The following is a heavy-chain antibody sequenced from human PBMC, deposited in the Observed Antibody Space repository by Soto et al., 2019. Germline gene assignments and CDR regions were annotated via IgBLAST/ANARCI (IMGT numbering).Heavy chain of an antibody. CDR3: ARERIIAAPAYGMDV. J-gene: IGHJ6*02. CDR2: ISAGGDAV. D-gene: IGHD6-13*01. V-gene: IGHV3-48*01. CDR1: GFPFYTYS. Sequence: PGGSLRLSCVTSGFPFYTYSMNWVRQAPGKGLEWFAHISAGGDAVYYSDSVKGRFSISRGNSKNTLYLQMNSLRAEDTAVYYCARERIIAAPAYGMDVWGQGTTVTVSS.